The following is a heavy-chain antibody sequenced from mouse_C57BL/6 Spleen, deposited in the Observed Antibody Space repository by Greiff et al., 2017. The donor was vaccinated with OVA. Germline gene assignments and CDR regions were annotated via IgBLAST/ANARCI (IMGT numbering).Heavy chain of an antibody. V-gene: IGHV1-52*01. J-gene: IGHJ1*03. CDR2: IDPSDSET. Sequence: QVQLQQSGAELVRPGSSVKLSCKASGYTFTSYWMHWVKQRPIQGLEWIGNIDPSDSETHYNQKFKDKATLTVDKSSSTAYMQLSRLTSEDSAVYYCARRGSYYGGYFDVWGTGTTVTVSS. CDR1: GYTFTSYW. CDR3: ARRGSYYGGYFDV. D-gene: IGHD1-1*02.